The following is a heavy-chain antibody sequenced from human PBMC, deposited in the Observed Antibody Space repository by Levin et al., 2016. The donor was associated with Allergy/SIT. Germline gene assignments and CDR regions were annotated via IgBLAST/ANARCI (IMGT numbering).Heavy chain of an antibody. CDR3: ARDVCSSTSCTAMKLGSDV. Sequence: GESLKISCAASRFTFSNYAMSWVRQAPGKGLEWVSAISGSGAGTYYADSVEGRFIISRDNSKNTLYLHMNTLRAEDTAMYYCARDVCSSTSCTAMKLGSDVWGTGTTVTVSS. D-gene: IGHD2-2*01. V-gene: IGHV3-23*01. J-gene: IGHJ6*04. CDR1: RFTFSNYA. CDR2: ISGSGAGT.